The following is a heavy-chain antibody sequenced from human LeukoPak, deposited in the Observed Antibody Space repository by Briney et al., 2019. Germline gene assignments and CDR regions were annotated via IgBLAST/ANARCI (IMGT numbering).Heavy chain of an antibody. D-gene: IGHD3-16*01. CDR1: GSIISRYD. Sequence: GGSLRLSCAASGSIISRYDMHWVCQATGKGLEWVSVIGAAGDTYYSGSVKGRFTISRGNAKNSVYLQMNGLRAGDTAVYYCVAKDPFGMTWESWGQGTLVTVSS. CDR3: VAKDPFGMTWES. V-gene: IGHV3-13*01. J-gene: IGHJ4*02. CDR2: IGAAGDT.